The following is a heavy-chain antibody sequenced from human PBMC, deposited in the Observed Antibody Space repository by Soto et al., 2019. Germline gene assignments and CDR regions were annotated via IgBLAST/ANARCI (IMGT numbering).Heavy chain of an antibody. J-gene: IGHJ4*02. D-gene: IGHD3-22*01. CDR2: IWHDGSNK. Sequence: QVQLVESGGGVVQPRRSLRLSCAASGFTFSSYVMHWVRQAPGKGLEWVAAIWHDGSNKYYADSVKGRFTISRDNSKNTVYLQMNSLRVEDTAVYYCAREGKDTSGYSFDYWGQGILVTVSS. CDR3: AREGKDTSGYSFDY. CDR1: GFTFSSYV. V-gene: IGHV3-33*01.